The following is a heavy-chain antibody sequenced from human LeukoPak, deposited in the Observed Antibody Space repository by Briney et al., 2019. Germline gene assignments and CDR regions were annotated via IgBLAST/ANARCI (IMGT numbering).Heavy chain of an antibody. Sequence: PGGSLRLSCAASGFSFSSYAMNWVRQAPGKGLEWVSHIYSGSSTISYADSVQGRFTISGDNAKNSVYLQMNSLRDEDTAVYYCARDQDYAFDYWGQGTLVTVSS. CDR1: GFSFSSYA. J-gene: IGHJ4*02. CDR3: ARDQDYAFDY. CDR2: IYSGSSTI. V-gene: IGHV3-48*02. D-gene: IGHD4-17*01.